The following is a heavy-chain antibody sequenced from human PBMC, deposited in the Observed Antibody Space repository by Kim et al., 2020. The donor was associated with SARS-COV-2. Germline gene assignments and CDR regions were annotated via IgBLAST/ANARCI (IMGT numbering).Heavy chain of an antibody. CDR1: GGTFSSYA. Sequence: SVKVSCKASGGTFSSYAISWVRQAPGQGLEWMGGIIPIFGTANYAQKFQGRVTITADESTSTAYMELSSLRSEDTAVYYCARWGGDWLLGTFRSDYYYGMDVWGQGTTVTVSS. D-gene: IGHD3-9*01. CDR3: ARWGGDWLLGTFRSDYYYGMDV. CDR2: IIPIFGTA. J-gene: IGHJ6*02. V-gene: IGHV1-69*13.